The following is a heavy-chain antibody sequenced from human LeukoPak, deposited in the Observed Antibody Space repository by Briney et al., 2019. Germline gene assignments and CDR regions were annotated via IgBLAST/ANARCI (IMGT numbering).Heavy chain of an antibody. D-gene: IGHD3-10*01. Sequence: GGSLRLSCAASGFAFSSYAMSWVRQAPGKGLEWVSAISGSGGSTYYADSVKGRFTISRDNSKNTLYPQMNSLRAEDTAVYYCAKVNYYGSGPMDVWGQGTTVTVSS. CDR2: ISGSGGST. V-gene: IGHV3-23*01. CDR3: AKVNYYGSGPMDV. CDR1: GFAFSSYA. J-gene: IGHJ6*02.